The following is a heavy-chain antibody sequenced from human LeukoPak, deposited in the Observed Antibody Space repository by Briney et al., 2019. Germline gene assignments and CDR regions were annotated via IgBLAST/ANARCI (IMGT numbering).Heavy chain of an antibody. D-gene: IGHD2-15*01. V-gene: IGHV4-61*02. CDR3: ASGLVVAATDAFDI. Sequence: SETLSLTCTVSGGSISSGSYYWSWIRQPAGKGLEWIGRIYTSGSTNYNPSLKSRVTISVDTSKNQFSLKLSSVTAADTPVYYCASGLVVAATDAFDIWGQGTMVTVSS. J-gene: IGHJ3*02. CDR1: GGSISSGSYY. CDR2: IYTSGST.